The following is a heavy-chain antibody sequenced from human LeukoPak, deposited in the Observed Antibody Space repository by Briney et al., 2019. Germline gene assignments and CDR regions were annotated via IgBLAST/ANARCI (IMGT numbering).Heavy chain of an antibody. Sequence: GGFLRLSCAASGFTFGDYGMSWVRQAPGKGLEWVSGINWNGGSTGYADSVKGRFTISRDNAKNSLYLQMNSLRAEDTALYHCARSLVAAPYYFDYWGQGTLVTVSS. CDR1: GFTFGDYG. CDR2: INWNGGST. D-gene: IGHD1-26*01. CDR3: ARSLVAAPYYFDY. V-gene: IGHV3-20*01. J-gene: IGHJ4*02.